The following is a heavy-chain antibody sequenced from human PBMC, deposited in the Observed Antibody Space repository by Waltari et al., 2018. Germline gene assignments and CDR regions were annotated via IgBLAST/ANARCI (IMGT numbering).Heavy chain of an antibody. D-gene: IGHD3-22*01. J-gene: IGHJ5*02. CDR3: ARENYYDSSGFSVS. Sequence: EVRLVQSGAEVKKPGESLTISCQASGYTFSHYWLSWVRHLPGKGLEWMGKRDPADSETNYSPSFQGHVIISADKSSSTASLHWSSLKASDSATYYCARENYYDSSGFSVSWGQGTLVTVSS. CDR2: RDPADSET. CDR1: GYTFSHYW. V-gene: IGHV5-10-1*03.